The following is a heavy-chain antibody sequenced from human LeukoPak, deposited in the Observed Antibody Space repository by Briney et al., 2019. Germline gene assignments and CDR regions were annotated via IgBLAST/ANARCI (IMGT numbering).Heavy chain of an antibody. CDR2: ISSSSSYI. CDR1: GFTFSSYA. J-gene: IGHJ5*02. CDR3: ASQHGYSYGYWFDP. D-gene: IGHD5-18*01. V-gene: IGHV3-21*01. Sequence: SGGSLRLSCAASGFTFSSYAMNWVRQAPGKGLEWVSSISSSSSYIYYADSVKGRFTISRDNAKNSLYLQMNSLRAEDTAVYYCASQHGYSYGYWFDPWGQGTLVTVSS.